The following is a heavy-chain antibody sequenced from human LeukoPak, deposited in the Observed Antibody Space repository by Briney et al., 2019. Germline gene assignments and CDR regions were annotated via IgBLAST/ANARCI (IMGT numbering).Heavy chain of an antibody. CDR2: ISAYNGNT. CDR1: GYTFTSYG. V-gene: IGHV1-18*01. CDR3: ARGNFFGVVIRHLRFDY. Sequence: GASVKVSCKASGYTFTSYGISWVRQAPGQGLEWMGWISAYNGNTNYAQKLQGRVTMTTDTSTRTAYMELRSLRSDDTAVYYCARGNFFGVVIRHLRFDYWGQGTLVTVSS. D-gene: IGHD3-3*01. J-gene: IGHJ4*02.